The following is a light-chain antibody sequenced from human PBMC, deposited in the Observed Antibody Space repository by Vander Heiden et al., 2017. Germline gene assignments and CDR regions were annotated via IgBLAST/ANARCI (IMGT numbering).Light chain of an antibody. V-gene: IGLV1-44*01. CDR2: NNN. CDR3: AAWDDSLNAYV. Sequence: QSVLTQSPSASGTPGQRGTSSCSGSSSNIGRNTGNWYQQLPGTAPKLLIYNNNQRPSGVPDRFSGSKSGTSASLAISGLQSEDEADYYCAAWDDSLNAYVFGTGTTVTV. CDR1: SSNIGRNT. J-gene: IGLJ1*01.